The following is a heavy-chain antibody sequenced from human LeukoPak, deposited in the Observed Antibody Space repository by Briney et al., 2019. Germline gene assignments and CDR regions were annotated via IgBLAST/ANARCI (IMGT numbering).Heavy chain of an antibody. J-gene: IGHJ5*02. D-gene: IGHD6-13*01. CDR1: GFTFSSYA. CDR3: AREGQPYNWFDP. V-gene: IGHV3-30*01. Sequence: PGGSLRLSCAASGFTFSSYAMHWVRQAPGRGREWVEVISYDGSNKYYADSVKGRFTISRDDSKKTLYLQMNSLRAEDTAVYYCAREGQPYNWFDPWGQGNLVTVSS. CDR2: ISYDGSNK.